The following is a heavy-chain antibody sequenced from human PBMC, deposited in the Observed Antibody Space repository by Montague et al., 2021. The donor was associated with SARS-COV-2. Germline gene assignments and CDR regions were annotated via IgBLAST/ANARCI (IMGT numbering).Heavy chain of an antibody. Sequence: SETLSLTCAVHGTSFSGYYWNWIRQPPGKGLEWIGEINHGGSTKYSPSLKSRLTISADTSKNQFSLELTSVAAADMAVYYCARLRDGVVPSPILGVGPYYSYYYMDVWGRGTTVTVSS. D-gene: IGHD3-10*01. CDR1: GTSFSGYY. V-gene: IGHV4-34*01. J-gene: IGHJ6*03. CDR3: ARLRDGVVPSPILGVGPYYSYYYMDV. CDR2: INHGGST.